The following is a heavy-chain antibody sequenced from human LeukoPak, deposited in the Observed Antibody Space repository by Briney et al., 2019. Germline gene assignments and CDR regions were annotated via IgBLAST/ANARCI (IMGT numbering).Heavy chain of an antibody. CDR2: IYTSGST. CDR3: ARDGYCSSTSCEYYYYYMDV. J-gene: IGHJ6*03. Sequence: SETLSLTCTVSGGPISSSSYYWSWIRQPAGKGLEWIGRIYTSGSTNYNPSLKSRVTMSVDTSKNQFSLKLSSVTAADAAVYYCARDGYCSSTSCEYYYYYMDVWGKGTTVTVSS. V-gene: IGHV4-61*02. D-gene: IGHD2-2*03. CDR1: GGPISSSSYY.